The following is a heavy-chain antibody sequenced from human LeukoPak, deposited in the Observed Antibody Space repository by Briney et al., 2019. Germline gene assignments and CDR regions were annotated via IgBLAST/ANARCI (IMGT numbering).Heavy chain of an antibody. CDR2: IGSPEGT. CDR1: GFTFRTCA. V-gene: IGHV3-23*01. Sequence: GGSLRLSCAASGFTFRTCAMTWVRQAPGKGLEWVSSIGSPEGTYYADSVKGRFTVSRDNSKNTLFLQLNGLRAEDSAVYYCAKDAIPGNSIWDYFAYWGQGALVTVSS. CDR3: AKDAIPGNSIWDYFAY. D-gene: IGHD1-7*01. J-gene: IGHJ4*02.